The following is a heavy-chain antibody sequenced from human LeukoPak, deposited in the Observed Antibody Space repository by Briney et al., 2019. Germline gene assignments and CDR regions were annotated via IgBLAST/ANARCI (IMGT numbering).Heavy chain of an antibody. CDR2: ISAYNGNT. D-gene: IGHD5-18*01. CDR3: ARENGGYSYGSDYYYGMDV. V-gene: IGHV1-18*01. CDR1: GYTFTSYG. Sequence: ASVKVSCKASGYTFTSYGISWVRQAPGQGLEWMGWISAYNGNTNYAQKLQGRVTMTTDTSTSTAYMELRSLRSDDTAVYYCARENGGYSYGSDYYYGMDVWGKGTTVTVSS. J-gene: IGHJ6*04.